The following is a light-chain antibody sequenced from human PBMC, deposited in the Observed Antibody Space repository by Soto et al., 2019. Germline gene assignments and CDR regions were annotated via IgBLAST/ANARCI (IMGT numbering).Light chain of an antibody. V-gene: IGLV2-23*01. Sequence: QSVLTQPASVSGSPGQSITISCTGTSSDVGSYNLVSWYQQHPGKAPKLMIYEGSKRPSGVSNRFSGSKSGNTASLTISGLQAEDGADYYCCSYAGSILYVFGTGTKVTVL. J-gene: IGLJ1*01. CDR2: EGS. CDR3: CSYAGSILYV. CDR1: SSDVGSYNL.